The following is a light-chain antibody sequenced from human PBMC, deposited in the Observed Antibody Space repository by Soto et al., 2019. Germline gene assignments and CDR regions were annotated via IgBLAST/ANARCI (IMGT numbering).Light chain of an antibody. V-gene: IGKV2-28*01. CDR2: LGS. J-gene: IGKJ5*01. Sequence: DFVMTQSPLSLPVTPGEPASISCRSSQSLLFSNGYNYLDWYLQKPGQSPQLLIYLGSNRAAGVPDMFSGSGSGTDFTLKISRVEAEDVGVYYCMQALQTPTFGQGTRLEIK. CDR1: QSLLFSNGYNY. CDR3: MQALQTPT.